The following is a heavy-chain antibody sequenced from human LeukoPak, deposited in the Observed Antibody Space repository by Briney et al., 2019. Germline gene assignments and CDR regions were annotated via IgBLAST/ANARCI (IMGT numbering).Heavy chain of an antibody. J-gene: IGHJ4*02. D-gene: IGHD2-21*02. CDR3: ARVATYCGGDCYSRADY. V-gene: IGHV1-2*02. CDR1: GYTFTGYY. Sequence: ASVKVSCKASGYTFTGYYMHWVRQAPGQGLEWMGWINPNSGGTNYAQKFQGRVTMTRDTSISTAYMEPSRLRSDDTAVYYCARVATYCGGDCYSRADYWGQGTLVTVSS. CDR2: INPNSGGT.